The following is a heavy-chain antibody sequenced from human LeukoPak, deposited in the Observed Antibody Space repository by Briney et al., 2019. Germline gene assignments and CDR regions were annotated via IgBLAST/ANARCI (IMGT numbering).Heavy chain of an antibody. V-gene: IGHV4-34*01. Sequence: PSGTLSLTCAVYGGSFSGYYWSWIRQPPGKGLEWIGEINNSGSTNYNPSLKSRVTISVDTSKNQLSLKLSSLTAADTAVYYCARRRRITMRVDYWGQGTLVTVSS. CDR3: ARRRRITMRVDY. J-gene: IGHJ4*02. CDR1: GGSFSGYY. CDR2: INNSGST. D-gene: IGHD3-22*01.